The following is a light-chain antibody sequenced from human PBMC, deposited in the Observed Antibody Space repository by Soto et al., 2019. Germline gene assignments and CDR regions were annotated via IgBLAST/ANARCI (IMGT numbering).Light chain of an antibody. V-gene: IGKV4-1*01. Sequence: IVMTQSPDSLAVSLGERATINCKSSQSVLYSSNNKNYLAWYQQKPGQPPKLLIYWASTRESGVPDRFSGSGFGADFTLTISSLQAEDVAVYYCQQYYSTPFTFGPGTKVDIK. CDR2: WAS. J-gene: IGKJ3*01. CDR1: QSVLYSSNNKNY. CDR3: QQYYSTPFT.